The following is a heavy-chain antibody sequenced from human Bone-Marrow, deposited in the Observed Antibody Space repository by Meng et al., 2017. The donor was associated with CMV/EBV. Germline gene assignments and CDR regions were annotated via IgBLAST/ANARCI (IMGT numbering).Heavy chain of an antibody. D-gene: IGHD2-2*01. CDR3: ARVGHCSSTSCSLDY. V-gene: IGHV1-2*02. Sequence: GLLRQTGGGVKKPASSVKVSCKAFGSTFTGYYMHWVRQAPGQGLEWMGWINPNSGGTNYAQKFQGRVTMTRDTSISTAYMELSRLRSDDTAVYYCARVGHCSSTSCSLDYWGQGTLVTVSS. CDR2: INPNSGGT. CDR1: GSTFTGYY. J-gene: IGHJ4*02.